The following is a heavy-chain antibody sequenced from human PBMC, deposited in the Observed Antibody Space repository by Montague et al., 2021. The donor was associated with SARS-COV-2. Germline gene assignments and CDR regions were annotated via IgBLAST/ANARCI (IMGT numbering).Heavy chain of an antibody. Sequence: SLRLSCAASGFTFSNYGMNWVRQAPGKGPEWISYISTSAYTTSYAGPVKGRFTISRDNGKNSLYLQMNSLRVEDTAVYYCTRDYRSIVGDGLDIWGQGTKVTVSS. D-gene: IGHD3-16*02. CDR2: ISTSAYTT. V-gene: IGHV3-48*03. J-gene: IGHJ3*02. CDR1: GFTFSNYG. CDR3: TRDYRSIVGDGLDI.